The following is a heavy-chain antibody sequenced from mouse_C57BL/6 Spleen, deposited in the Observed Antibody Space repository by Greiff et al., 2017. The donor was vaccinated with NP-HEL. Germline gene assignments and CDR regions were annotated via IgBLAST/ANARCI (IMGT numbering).Heavy chain of an antibody. V-gene: IGHV1-59*01. CDR2: IDPSDSYT. Sequence: QVQLQQSGAELVRPGTSVKLSCKASGYTFTSYWMHWVKQRPGQGLEWIGVIDPSDSYTNYNQKFKGKATLTVDTSSSTAYMQLSSLTSEDSAVYCCARSAITTVFDYWGQGTTLTVSS. J-gene: IGHJ2*01. CDR3: ARSAITTVFDY. CDR1: GYTFTSYW. D-gene: IGHD1-1*01.